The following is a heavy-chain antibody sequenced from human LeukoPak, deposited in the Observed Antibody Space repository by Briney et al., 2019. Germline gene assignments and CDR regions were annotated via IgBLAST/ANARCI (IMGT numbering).Heavy chain of an antibody. J-gene: IGHJ4*02. D-gene: IGHD5-24*01. V-gene: IGHV4-34*01. CDR1: GGPFSGFY. CDR2: IHHSRGT. Sequence: SEPLSLTCAVRGGPFSGFYWTWLRQSPGKGPDWIGEIHHSRGTNYNPSLNSRVTISEDTSKNQFSLTLNSGTAADTAVYCCARGLGEGYPDYWGQGTLVTVSS. CDR3: ARGLGEGYPDY.